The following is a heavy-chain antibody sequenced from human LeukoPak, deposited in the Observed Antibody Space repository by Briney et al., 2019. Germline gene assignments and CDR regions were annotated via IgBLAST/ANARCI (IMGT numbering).Heavy chain of an antibody. CDR2: INAGNGNT. D-gene: IGHD6-13*01. J-gene: IGHJ4*02. V-gene: IGHV1-3*01. Sequence: ASVKVSCKASGYTFTSYAMHWVRQAPGQRLEWMGWINAGNGNTKYSQKFQGRVTITRDTSASTAYMELSSLRSEDTAVYYCARYEQQLPQGFDYWGQGTLVTVSS. CDR1: GYTFTSYA. CDR3: ARYEQQLPQGFDY.